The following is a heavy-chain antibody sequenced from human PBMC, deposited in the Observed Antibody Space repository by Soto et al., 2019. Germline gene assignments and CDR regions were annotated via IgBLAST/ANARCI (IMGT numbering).Heavy chain of an antibody. V-gene: IGHV3-7*01. J-gene: IGHJ5*02. CDR1: GFTFNSYW. CDR2: IKQDGSEK. Sequence: GSLRLSCVASGFTFNSYWMSWVRQAPGKGLEWVANIKQDGSEKYYVDSVKGRFTISRDNAKNSLYLQMNSLRAEDTAVYYCAGGKNWFDPWGQGTQVTVSS. CDR3: AGGKNWFDP.